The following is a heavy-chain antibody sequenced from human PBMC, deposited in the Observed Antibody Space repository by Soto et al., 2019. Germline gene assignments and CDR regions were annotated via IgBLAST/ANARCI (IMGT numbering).Heavy chain of an antibody. CDR2: IIPIFGTA. D-gene: IGHD2-21*01. CDR3: ARGDPRGDGSNPRCGGMHV. Sequence: ASVKVSCKASGGTFSSYSISWVRQAPGQGLEWMGGIIPIFGTADYAQKFQGRVTITADESTSTAYMELSSLRSEDTAVYYCARGDPRGDGSNPRCGGMHVWDQGTPAAVSS. CDR1: GGTFSSYS. V-gene: IGHV1-69*13. J-gene: IGHJ6*02.